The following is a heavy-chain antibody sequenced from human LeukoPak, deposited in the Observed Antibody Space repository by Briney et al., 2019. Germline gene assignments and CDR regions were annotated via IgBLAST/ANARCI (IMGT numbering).Heavy chain of an antibody. Sequence: SETLSLTCAVYGGSFSGFYWSWIRQPPGKGLEWIGDINHSGGTNYNPSLKSRVTMSVDTSKNQFSLKLSSVTAADTAVYYCASTYYYGSGSHFDYWGQGTLVTVSS. CDR1: GGSFSGFY. CDR3: ASTYYYGSGSHFDY. V-gene: IGHV4-34*01. CDR2: INHSGGT. D-gene: IGHD3-10*01. J-gene: IGHJ4*02.